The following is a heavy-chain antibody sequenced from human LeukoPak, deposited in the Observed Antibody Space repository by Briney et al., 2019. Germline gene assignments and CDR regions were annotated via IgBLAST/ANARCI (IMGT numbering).Heavy chain of an antibody. Sequence: GGSLRLSCAASGFTFSNYWMSWVRQAPGKGLEWVANIKQDGSEKYYVDSVKGRFIISRDNAKNSLDLQMNSLRAEDTAVYYCASQGGYRYYYYYYGMDAWGQGTTVTVSS. CDR1: GFTFSNYW. CDR3: ASQGGYRYYYYYYGMDA. J-gene: IGHJ6*02. D-gene: IGHD5-18*01. CDR2: IKQDGSEK. V-gene: IGHV3-7*03.